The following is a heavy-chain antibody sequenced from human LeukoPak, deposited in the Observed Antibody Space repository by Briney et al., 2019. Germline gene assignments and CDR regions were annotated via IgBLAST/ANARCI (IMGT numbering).Heavy chain of an antibody. D-gene: IGHD4-17*01. J-gene: IGHJ4*02. Sequence: GGSLRLSCAASGFSFSTYGMSWVRQAPGKGLEWVSATTSTSSSTYYADSVKGRFTISRDNSKHTMYLQMNSLRAEDTAVYYCAKDDLYGKFDYWGQGTLVTVSS. CDR3: AKDDLYGKFDY. V-gene: IGHV3-23*01. CDR2: TTSTSSST. CDR1: GFSFSTYG.